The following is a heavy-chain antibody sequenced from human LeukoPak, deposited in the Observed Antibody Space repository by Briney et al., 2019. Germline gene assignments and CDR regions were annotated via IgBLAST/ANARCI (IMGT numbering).Heavy chain of an antibody. CDR1: GGSISSYY. J-gene: IGHJ4*02. CDR3: ARRRWWEGQLFDY. Sequence: SETLSLTCTVSGGSISSYYWSWLRHPPGKGLEWSGYIYYSGSTNYNPSLKSRVTISVDTSKNQFSLKLSSVTAADTAVYYCARRRWWEGQLFDYWGQATLVTVSS. D-gene: IGHD2-15*01. V-gene: IGHV4-59*12. CDR2: IYYSGST.